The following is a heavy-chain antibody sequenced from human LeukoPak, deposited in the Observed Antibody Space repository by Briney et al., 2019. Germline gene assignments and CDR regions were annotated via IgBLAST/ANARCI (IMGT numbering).Heavy chain of an antibody. V-gene: IGHV3-53*01. J-gene: IGHJ4*02. CDR2: IYDDGSA. CDR1: GFTFSNYA. D-gene: IGHD3-16*01. CDR3: VRISAVTQTSYGHFDY. Sequence: GGSLRLSCAASGFTFSNYAMSWVRQAPGKGLEWVSVIYDDGSAYYADSVKGRFTISRDHSQNTVSLQMISMRAEDTAVYYCVRISAVTQTSYGHFDYWGQGTLVTVSS.